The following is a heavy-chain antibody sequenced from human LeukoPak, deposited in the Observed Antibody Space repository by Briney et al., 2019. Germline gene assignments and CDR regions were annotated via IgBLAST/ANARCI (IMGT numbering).Heavy chain of an antibody. Sequence: KPSETLSLTCAVYGGSFSGYYWSWIRQPPGKGLEWIGGINHSGSTNYNPSLKSRVTISVDTSKNQFSLKLSSVTAADTAVYYCARGPTNTITMIVLFDYWGQGTLVTVSS. CDR1: GGSFSGYY. D-gene: IGHD3-22*01. CDR2: INHSGST. V-gene: IGHV4-34*01. J-gene: IGHJ4*02. CDR3: ARGPTNTITMIVLFDY.